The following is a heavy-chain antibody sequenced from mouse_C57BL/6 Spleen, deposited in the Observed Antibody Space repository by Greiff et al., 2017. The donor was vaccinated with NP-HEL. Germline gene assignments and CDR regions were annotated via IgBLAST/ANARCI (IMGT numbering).Heavy chain of an antibody. CDR3: ARSFPMVTTSPYFDY. J-gene: IGHJ2*01. Sequence: VKLMESGPELVKPGASVKISCKASGYSFTSYYIHWVKQRPGQGLEWIGWIYPGSGNTKYNEKFKGKATLTADTSSSTAYMQLSSLTSEDSAVYYCARSFPMVTTSPYFDYWGQGTTLTVSS. V-gene: IGHV1-66*01. CDR2: IYPGSGNT. D-gene: IGHD2-2*01. CDR1: GYSFTSYY.